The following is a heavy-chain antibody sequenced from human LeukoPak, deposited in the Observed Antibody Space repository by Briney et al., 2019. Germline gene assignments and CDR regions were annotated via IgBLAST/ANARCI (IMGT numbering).Heavy chain of an antibody. V-gene: IGHV3-23*01. CDR2: ISGSGGIT. J-gene: IGHJ3*02. Sequence: PGGSLRLSCAASGFTFSSYAMSWVRQAPGKGLEWVSSISGSGGITYYADSVKGRFTISRDNSKNTLYLQMDSLRAEDTAVYYCARAVGPFDIWGQGTIVTVSS. CDR1: GFTFSSYA. CDR3: ARAVGPFDI.